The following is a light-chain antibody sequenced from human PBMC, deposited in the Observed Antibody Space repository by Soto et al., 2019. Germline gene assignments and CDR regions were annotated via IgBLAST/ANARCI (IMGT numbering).Light chain of an antibody. Sequence: EIVLTQSPGTLSLSPGERATLSCRASQSVSSSYLAWYQQKPGQAPRLLIYGASSRATGIPDRFSGSGSGTDFTLTISRLEPEDFAVYYCQQYGSSTITFGQGTRLKIK. CDR2: GAS. J-gene: IGKJ5*01. CDR1: QSVSSSY. CDR3: QQYGSSTIT. V-gene: IGKV3-20*01.